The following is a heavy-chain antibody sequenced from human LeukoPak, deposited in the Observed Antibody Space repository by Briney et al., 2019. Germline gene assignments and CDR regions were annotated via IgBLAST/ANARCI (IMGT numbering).Heavy chain of an antibody. CDR1: GFTFSSYS. Sequence: GGSLRLSCAASGFTFSSYSMNWVRQAPGKGLEWVSSISSSSNYIYYADSVKGRFTISRDNAKNSLYLQMNSLKTEDTAVYYCTTIGTVAGSRPFDYWGQGTLVTVSS. D-gene: IGHD6-19*01. V-gene: IGHV3-21*04. CDR2: ISSSSNYI. J-gene: IGHJ4*02. CDR3: TTIGTVAGSRPFDY.